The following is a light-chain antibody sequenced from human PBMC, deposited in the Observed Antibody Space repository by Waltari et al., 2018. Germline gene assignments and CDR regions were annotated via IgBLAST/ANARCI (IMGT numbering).Light chain of an antibody. CDR1: ALSITY. Sequence: SYELTQPPSVSVSPGQSARITCSGDALSITYVFWYQQKSGQAPVLVIHENNKRPSGIPKRFSGSSSGTLATLTISGAQGDDEAVYYCYSKNFDGDQRVFGGGTKLTVL. V-gene: IGLV3-10*01. CDR3: YSKNFDGDQRV. CDR2: ENN. J-gene: IGLJ3*02.